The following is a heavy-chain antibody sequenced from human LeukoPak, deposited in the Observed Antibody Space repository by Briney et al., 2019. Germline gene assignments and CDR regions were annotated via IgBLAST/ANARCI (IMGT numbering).Heavy chain of an antibody. CDR1: GGSFSVYY. D-gene: IGHD4-17*01. Sequence: SETLSLTCAVYGGSFSVYYWNWIRQPPGKGLEWIGEINHSGSTNYNPSLKSRVTISIDTSKSQFSLRLSSVTAADTAVYYCARGRYGDYVGEDGFDIWGQGTMVTVSS. V-gene: IGHV4-34*01. CDR3: ARGRYGDYVGEDGFDI. CDR2: INHSGST. J-gene: IGHJ3*02.